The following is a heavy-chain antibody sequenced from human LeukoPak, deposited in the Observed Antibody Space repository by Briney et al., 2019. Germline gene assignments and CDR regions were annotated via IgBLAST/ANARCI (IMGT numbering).Heavy chain of an antibody. CDR3: ARGLGGSYYYYYGMDV. V-gene: IGHV1-8*01. CDR2: MNPNSGNT. CDR1: GYTFTSYD. D-gene: IGHD3-16*01. Sequence: ASVKVSCKASGYTFTSYDINWARQATGQGLEWMGWMNPNSGNTGYAQKFQGRVTMTRNTSISTAYMELSSLRSEDTAVYYCARGLGGSYYYYYGMDVWGQGTTVTVSS. J-gene: IGHJ6*02.